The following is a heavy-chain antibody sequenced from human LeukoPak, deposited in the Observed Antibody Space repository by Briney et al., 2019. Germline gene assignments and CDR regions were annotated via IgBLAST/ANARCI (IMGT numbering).Heavy chain of an antibody. V-gene: IGHV3-21*01. J-gene: IGHJ4*02. CDR1: GFTFSSYS. Sequence: GGSLRLSCAASGFTFSSYSMNWVRQAPVKGLEWVSSISSSSSYIYYADSVKGRFTISRDNAKNSLYLQMNSLRAEDTAVYYCARVVRREGNYWGQGTLVTVSS. CDR2: ISSSSSYI. CDR3: ARVVRREGNY. D-gene: IGHD3-10*01.